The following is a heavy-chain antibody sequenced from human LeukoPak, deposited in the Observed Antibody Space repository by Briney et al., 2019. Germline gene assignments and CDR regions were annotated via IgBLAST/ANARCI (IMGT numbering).Heavy chain of an antibody. CDR2: ISYDGSNK. J-gene: IGHJ3*02. CDR3: AKDRRFLEQRDAFDI. Sequence: GGSLRLSCAASGFTFSNYAMHWVRQAPGKGLEWVAVISYDGSNKYYADSVKGRFTISRDNSKNTLYLQMNSLRAEDTAVYYCAKDRRFLEQRDAFDIWGQGTMVTVSS. V-gene: IGHV3-30*04. CDR1: GFTFSNYA. D-gene: IGHD3-3*01.